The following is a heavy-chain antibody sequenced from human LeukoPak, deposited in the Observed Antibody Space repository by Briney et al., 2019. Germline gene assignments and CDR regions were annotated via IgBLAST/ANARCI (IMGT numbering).Heavy chain of an antibody. Sequence: GGSLRPSCAASGFTFTTYAMSWVRQAPGKGLEWVSAISNTGDSTYHADSVKGRFTISRDNSKNTLFLQMNSPRAEDTAVYYCAKDNDPRAYSAYDSYDYWGQGTLVTVSS. CDR1: GFTFTTYA. V-gene: IGHV3-23*01. D-gene: IGHD5-12*01. J-gene: IGHJ4*02. CDR2: ISNTGDST. CDR3: AKDNDPRAYSAYDSYDY.